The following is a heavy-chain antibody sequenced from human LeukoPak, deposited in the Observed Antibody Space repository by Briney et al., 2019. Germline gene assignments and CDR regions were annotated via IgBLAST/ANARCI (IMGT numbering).Heavy chain of an antibody. CDR2: ISGSSSYI. CDR3: ATDQSSVAGTTYNWFDP. CDR1: GFTFGSYS. V-gene: IGHV3-21*01. D-gene: IGHD6-19*01. Sequence: GGSLRLSCAASGFTFGSYSMNWIRQAPGKGLEWVSSISGSSSYIYYADSVKGRFTISRDNAKNSLYLQMNSLRAEDTAVYYCATDQSSVAGTTYNWFDPWGQGTLVTVSS. J-gene: IGHJ5*02.